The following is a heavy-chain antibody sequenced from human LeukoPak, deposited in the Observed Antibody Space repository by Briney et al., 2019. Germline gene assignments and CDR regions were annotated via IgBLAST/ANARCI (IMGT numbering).Heavy chain of an antibody. D-gene: IGHD5-12*01. V-gene: IGHV3-48*04. CDR2: ISSSGSTI. CDR1: GFPFPTYA. J-gene: IGHJ4*02. CDR3: ARDSLLLVATLGY. Sequence: PGGSLTLSCVASGFPFPTYAMMWVRQAPGKGLEWVSYISSSGSTIYYADSVKGRFTISRDNAKNSLYLQMNSLRAEDTAVYHCARDSLLLVATLGYWGQGTLVTVSS.